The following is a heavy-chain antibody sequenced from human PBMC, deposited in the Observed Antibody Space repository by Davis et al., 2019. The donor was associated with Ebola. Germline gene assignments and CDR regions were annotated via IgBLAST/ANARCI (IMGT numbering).Heavy chain of an antibody. D-gene: IGHD1-7*01. V-gene: IGHV1-8*01. CDR2: MNPYSGNA. J-gene: IGHJ5*02. CDR3: ARAPPGSNWNYGGNRFDP. CDR1: GYTFTSYD. Sequence: ASVKVSCKASGYTFTSYDINWVRQATGQGLEWMGWMNPYSGNAGYAQKFKGRVTMTRTTSISKAYMELSSLRSEDTAVYYCARAPPGSNWNYGGNRFDPWGQGTLVTVSS.